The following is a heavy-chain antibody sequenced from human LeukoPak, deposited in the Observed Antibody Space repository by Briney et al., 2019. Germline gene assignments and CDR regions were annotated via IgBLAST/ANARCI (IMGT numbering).Heavy chain of an antibody. CDR3: ARAFYPPDFGFGRAPYYFDK. V-gene: IGHV4-4*02. CDR1: GGSPSSINC. D-gene: IGHD3-16*01. J-gene: IGHJ4*02. Sequence: LSLTCALSGGSPSSINCWNWVRLAPGKGRGWIGEIYHLGNTNYNPSIKSRVTMSVDTSTNQFSLRVNSVTAADTAVYYCARAFYPPDFGFGRAPYYFDKWGQGTLVTVSS. CDR2: IYHLGNT.